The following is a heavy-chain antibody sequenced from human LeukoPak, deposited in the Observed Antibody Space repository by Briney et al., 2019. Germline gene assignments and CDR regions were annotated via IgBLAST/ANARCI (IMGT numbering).Heavy chain of an antibody. V-gene: IGHV3-23*01. CDR2: ISGSGGST. J-gene: IGHJ3*02. CDR3: AKRISGDSSGYYYRNDAFDI. CDR1: GFTFSSYA. D-gene: IGHD3-22*01. Sequence: PGGSLRLSCAASGFTFSSYAMSWVRQAPGKGLEWVSAISGSGGSTYYADSVKGRFTISRDNSKNTLYLQMNSLRAEDTAVYYCAKRISGDSSGYYYRNDAFDIWGQGTMVTVSP.